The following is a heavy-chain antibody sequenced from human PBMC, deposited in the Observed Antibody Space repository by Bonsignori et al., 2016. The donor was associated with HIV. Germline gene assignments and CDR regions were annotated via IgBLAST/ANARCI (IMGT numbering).Heavy chain of an antibody. J-gene: IGHJ6*03. CDR2: IYHSGST. D-gene: IGHD1-26*01. CDR3: ARHWELSFRGYYYMDV. V-gene: IGHV4-38-2*01. CDR1: GYSISSGYY. Sequence: SETLSLTCAVSGYSISSGYYWGWIRQPPGKGLEWIGSIYHSGSTYYNPSLKSRVTISVDTSKNQFSLKLSSVTAADTAVYYCARHWELSFRGYYYMDVWGKGTTVTVSS.